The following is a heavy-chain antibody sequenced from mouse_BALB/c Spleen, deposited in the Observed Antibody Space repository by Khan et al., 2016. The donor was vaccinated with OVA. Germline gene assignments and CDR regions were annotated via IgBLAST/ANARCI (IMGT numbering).Heavy chain of an antibody. D-gene: IGHD2-14*01. CDR1: GYTFTTYT. Sequence: QMQLEESGAELARPGASVKMSCKASGYTFTTYTIHWVKQRPGQGLEWMGYIIPSNDYTNYNQKFKERATLTADKSSSTAYMQLSSLTSEDSAVYYCVREGAYYRSDGWFAYWGQGTLVTVSA. CDR2: IIPSNDYT. J-gene: IGHJ3*01. CDR3: VREGAYYRSDGWFAY. V-gene: IGHV1-4*01.